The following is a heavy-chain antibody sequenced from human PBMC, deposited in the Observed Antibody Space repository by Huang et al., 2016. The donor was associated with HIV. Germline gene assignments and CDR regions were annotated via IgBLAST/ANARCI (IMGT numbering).Heavy chain of an antibody. Sequence: EVQLVASGGGLVTPGGSLRLSCAASGFTFSNHKMNWVRRAPGKGLEWVASSGSRTSIIHLADSVKGRITISRDNAKNSLYLQMNSVRVEDAAVYYCARDRGDDWSTFNFFDFWGQGTLVTVSS. V-gene: IGHV3-21*01. J-gene: IGHJ4*02. CDR3: ARDRGDDWSTFNFFDF. D-gene: IGHD3-9*01. CDR2: SGSRTSII. CDR1: GFTFSNHK.